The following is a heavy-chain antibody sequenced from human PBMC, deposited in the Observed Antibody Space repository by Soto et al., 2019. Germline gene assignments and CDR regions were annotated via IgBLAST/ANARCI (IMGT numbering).Heavy chain of an antibody. J-gene: IGHJ5*02. CDR3: AREQSWRDLVWWLDP. Sequence: ASVKVSCKASGYSITYNYMHWVRQAPGKGLEWMGTIDPTGGNRNYAQKFQGRLTMTRDTSTSTVYMELSSLTSDDTAVYYCAREQSWRDLVWWLDPWGQGTLVTVSS. V-gene: IGHV1-46*01. CDR1: GYSITYNY. CDR2: IDPTGGNR. D-gene: IGHD3-16*01.